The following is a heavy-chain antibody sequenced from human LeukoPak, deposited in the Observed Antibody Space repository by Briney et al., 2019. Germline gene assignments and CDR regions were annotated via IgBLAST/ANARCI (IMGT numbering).Heavy chain of an antibody. CDR1: GGTFSSYA. J-gene: IGHJ4*02. CDR2: IIPILGIA. D-gene: IGHD6-13*01. V-gene: IGHV1-69*04. Sequence: SVKVSCKASGGTFSSYAISWVRQAPGQGLEWMERIIPILGIANYAQKFQGRVTITADKSTSTAYMELSSLRSEDTAVYYCARGDSSSWYEEANYFDYWGQGTLVTVSS. CDR3: ARGDSSSWYEEANYFDY.